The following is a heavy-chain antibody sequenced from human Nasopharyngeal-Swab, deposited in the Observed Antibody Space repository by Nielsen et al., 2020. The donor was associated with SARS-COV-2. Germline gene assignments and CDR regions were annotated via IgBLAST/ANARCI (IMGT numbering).Heavy chain of an antibody. J-gene: IGHJ5*02. CDR1: GGSISSGSYY. Sequence: SETLSLTCTVSGGSISSGSYYWSWIRQPAGKGLEWIGRIYTSGSTNYNPSLKSRVTISVDTSKNQFSLKLSSVTAADTAVYYCARHEAYYDSSGYGLPWGQGTLVTVSS. D-gene: IGHD3-22*01. CDR3: ARHEAYYDSSGYGLP. CDR2: IYTSGST. V-gene: IGHV4-61*02.